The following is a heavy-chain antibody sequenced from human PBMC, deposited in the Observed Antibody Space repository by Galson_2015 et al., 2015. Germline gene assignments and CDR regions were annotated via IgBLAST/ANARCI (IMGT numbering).Heavy chain of an antibody. J-gene: IGHJ4*02. Sequence: SLRLSCAASGFTFSSYAMSWVRQAPGKGLEWVSVISGSGITIYAVSVKGRFTISRDNSKDTLHLQMDSLRADDTAVYYCAKKYCSDVICHYDYWGQGTLVTASS. CDR3: AKKYCSDVICHYDY. CDR2: ISGSGIT. D-gene: IGHD2-15*01. V-gene: IGHV3-23*01. CDR1: GFTFSSYA.